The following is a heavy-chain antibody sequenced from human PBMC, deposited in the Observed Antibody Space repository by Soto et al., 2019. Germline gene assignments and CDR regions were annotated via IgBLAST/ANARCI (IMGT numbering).Heavy chain of an antibody. Sequence: SETLSLTCAVYGGSFSGYYWSWTRQPPGKGLEWIGEINHSGSTNYNPSLKSRVTISVDTSKNQFSLKLSSVTAADTAVYYRARREKRFLEWFGTAFDIWGQGTMVTVSS. CDR3: ARREKRFLEWFGTAFDI. CDR2: INHSGST. J-gene: IGHJ3*02. D-gene: IGHD3-3*01. CDR1: GGSFSGYY. V-gene: IGHV4-34*01.